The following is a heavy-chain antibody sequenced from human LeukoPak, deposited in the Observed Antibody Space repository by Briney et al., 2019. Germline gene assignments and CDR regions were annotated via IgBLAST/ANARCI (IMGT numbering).Heavy chain of an antibody. CDR2: IWYDGSYK. V-gene: IGHV3-33*06. D-gene: IGHD6-13*01. Sequence: GGSLRLSCAASGFTFSNYGMHWVRQAPGKGLDWVAVIWYDGSYKYYADSVKGRFTISRDNSKNTLHLQMNSLRAEDTAVYYCAKVVQYTASTGTGLDYWGQGTLVTVSS. J-gene: IGHJ4*02. CDR3: AKVVQYTASTGTGLDY. CDR1: GFTFSNYG.